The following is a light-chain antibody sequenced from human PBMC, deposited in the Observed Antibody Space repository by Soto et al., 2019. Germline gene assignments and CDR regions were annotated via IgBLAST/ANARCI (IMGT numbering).Light chain of an antibody. CDR1: SSDVGAYNY. J-gene: IGLJ3*02. Sequence: QSALTQPPSASVSPGQSVTISCTGTSSDVGAYNYVSCYQQHAGKAPKLVIYEVTKRPSGVPDRFSGSKSANTASLPVSGLQAEDEADYYCSSFASSNTWVFGGGTKLTVL. CDR3: SSFASSNTWV. V-gene: IGLV2-8*01. CDR2: EVT.